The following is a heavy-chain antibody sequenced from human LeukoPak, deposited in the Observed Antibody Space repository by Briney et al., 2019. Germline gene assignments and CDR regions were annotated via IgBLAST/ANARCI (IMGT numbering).Heavy chain of an antibody. CDR1: GYTFTSYD. Sequence: ASVKVSCKASGYTFTSYDINWVRQATGQGLEWMGWMNPNSGNTGYAQKFQGRVTITRNTSISTAYMELSSLRSEDTAVYYCARGGSDTVPQGDWFDPWGQGTLVTVSS. J-gene: IGHJ5*02. V-gene: IGHV1-8*03. D-gene: IGHD4-17*01. CDR3: ARGGSDTVPQGDWFDP. CDR2: MNPNSGNT.